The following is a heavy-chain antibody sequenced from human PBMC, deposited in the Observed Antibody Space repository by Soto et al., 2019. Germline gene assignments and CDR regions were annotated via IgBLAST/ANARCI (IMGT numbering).Heavy chain of an antibody. CDR2: IKRDGSEK. V-gene: IGHV3-7*03. D-gene: IGHD3-10*01. CDR1: GFTFSSYW. Sequence: GGSLRLSCAASGFTFSSYWMSWVRQAPGKGLEWVANIKRDGSEKYYVDSVKGRFTISRDNSKNTLYLQMNSLRAEDTAVYYCAKIRGDYYGSGSYYNYYYYGMDVWGQGTTVTVSS. CDR3: AKIRGDYYGSGSYYNYYYYGMDV. J-gene: IGHJ6*02.